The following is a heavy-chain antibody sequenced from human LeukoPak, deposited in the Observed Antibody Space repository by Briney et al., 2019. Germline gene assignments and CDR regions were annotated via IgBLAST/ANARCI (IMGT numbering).Heavy chain of an antibody. CDR2: ISSSSSTI. D-gene: IGHD3-22*01. CDR1: GFTFSSYS. CDR3: VRDDDRPDNGLDY. J-gene: IGHJ4*02. V-gene: IGHV3-48*01. Sequence: GGSLRLSCAASGFTFSSYSMNWVRQAPGKGLEWVSYISSSSSTIYYADSVKGRFTISRDNSKNTLYLQMNSLRAEDTAVYYCVRDDDRPDNGLDYWGQGTLVTVSS.